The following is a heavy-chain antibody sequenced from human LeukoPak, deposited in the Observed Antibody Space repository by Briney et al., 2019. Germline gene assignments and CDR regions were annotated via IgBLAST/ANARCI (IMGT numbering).Heavy chain of an antibody. CDR3: ARGTINFGVVTGRFDP. CDR1: GGTFSSYA. J-gene: IGHJ5*02. CDR2: IIPIFGTA. Sequence: SVKVSCKASGGTFSSYAISRVRQAPGQGLEWMGGIIPIFGTANYAQKFQGRVTITADESTSTAYMELSSLRSEDTAVYYCARGTINFGVVTGRFDPWGQGTLVTVSS. D-gene: IGHD3-3*01. V-gene: IGHV1-69*13.